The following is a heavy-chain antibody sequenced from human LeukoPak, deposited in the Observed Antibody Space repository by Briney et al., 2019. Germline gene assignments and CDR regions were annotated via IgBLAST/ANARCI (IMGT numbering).Heavy chain of an antibody. Sequence: ASVKVSCKASGYTFTSYDINWVQQAPGQGLEWMGWINPNSGGTNYAQKFQGRVTMTRDTSISTAYMELSRLRSDDTAVYYCARSLYYYDSSGPSDYWGQGTLVTVSS. D-gene: IGHD3-22*01. CDR2: INPNSGGT. CDR3: ARSLYYYDSSGPSDY. V-gene: IGHV1-2*02. CDR1: GYTFTSYD. J-gene: IGHJ4*02.